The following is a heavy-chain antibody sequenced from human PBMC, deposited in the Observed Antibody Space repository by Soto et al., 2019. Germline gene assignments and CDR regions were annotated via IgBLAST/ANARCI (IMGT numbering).Heavy chain of an antibody. CDR3: ASVSGTFGHYYYGMDV. CDR1: GYSFTSYW. Sequence: GESLKISCKGSGYSFTSYWISWVRQMPGKGLEWMGRIDPSDSYTNYSPSFQGHVTISADKSISTAYLQWSSLKASDTAMYYCASVSGTFGHYYYGMDVWGQGTTVTVSS. J-gene: IGHJ6*02. D-gene: IGHD1-7*01. V-gene: IGHV5-10-1*01. CDR2: IDPSDSYT.